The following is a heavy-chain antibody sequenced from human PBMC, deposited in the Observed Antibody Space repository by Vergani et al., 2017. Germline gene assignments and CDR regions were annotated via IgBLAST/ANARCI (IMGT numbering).Heavy chain of an antibody. D-gene: IGHD2-2*01. J-gene: IGHJ5*02. Sequence: QMQLVQSGAEVKKTGSSVKVSCKASGYTFTYRYLHWVRQAPVQALEWMGWITPFNGNTNYAQKFQDRVTITRDRSMSTAYMELSSLRSEDTAMYYCALAESSTSCINXVCITPETGSWFDPWGQGTLVTVSS. CDR3: ALAESSTSCINXVCITPETGSWFDP. CDR1: GYTFTYRY. V-gene: IGHV1-45*02. CDR2: ITPFNGNT.